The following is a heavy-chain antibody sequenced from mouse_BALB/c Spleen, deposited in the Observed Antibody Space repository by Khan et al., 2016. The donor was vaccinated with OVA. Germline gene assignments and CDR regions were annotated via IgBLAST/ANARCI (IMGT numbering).Heavy chain of an antibody. CDR3: ARVNYGSRDYFDY. CDR1: GYTFSSYW. Sequence: QVQLKQSGAELMKPGALVKISCKATGYTFSSYWLEWVKQRPGHGLEWIGEILPGSGSSNYNEKFKGKATFTADISSNTAYMQLSSLTSEDSAVYYCARVNYGSRDYFDYWGQGTTLTVSS. V-gene: IGHV1-9*01. CDR2: ILPGSGSS. J-gene: IGHJ2*01. D-gene: IGHD1-1*01.